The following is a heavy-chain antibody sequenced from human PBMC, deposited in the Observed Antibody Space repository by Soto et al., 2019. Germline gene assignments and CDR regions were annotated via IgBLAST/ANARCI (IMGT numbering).Heavy chain of an antibody. V-gene: IGHV6-1*01. J-gene: IGHJ4*02. D-gene: IGHD2-15*01. CDR1: GDSVSSNSAA. CDR3: GRDLNAAVDF. CDR2: TLYRSKWYH. Sequence: QVQLQQSGPGLVKPSQTLSLICAISGDSVSSNSAAWNWIRQSPSRGLEWLGRTLYRSKWYHEYAVSVKSRITINPDTSKNQFSLQLNSVTPEDTAMYYCGRDLNAAVDFWGQGTLVTVSS.